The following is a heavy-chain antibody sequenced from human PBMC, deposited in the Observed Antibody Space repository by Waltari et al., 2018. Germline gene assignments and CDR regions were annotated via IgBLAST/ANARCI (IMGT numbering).Heavy chain of an antibody. J-gene: IGHJ4*02. V-gene: IGHV3-11*01. CDR3: ARDPHQAGDY. Sequence: QVQVVESGGGLVKPGGSLRLSCVASGLTFTDYYMSWIRQAPGKGLEWVSFIDKSGITIFYADSVKGRFTVSRDNAKNSLYLQMNTLSPDDTAVYYCARDPHQAGDYWGQGTLVTVSS. CDR2: IDKSGITI. D-gene: IGHD2-2*01. CDR1: GLTFTDYY.